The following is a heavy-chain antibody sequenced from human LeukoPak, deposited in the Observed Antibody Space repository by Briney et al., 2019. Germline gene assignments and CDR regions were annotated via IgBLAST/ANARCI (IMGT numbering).Heavy chain of an antibody. CDR3: VRNSPMIVVVKSLDY. D-gene: IGHD3-22*01. CDR1: GFTFSSYE. Sequence: PGGSLRLSCAASGFTFSSYEMNWVRQAPGKGLEWVSYISSSGSTIYYADSVKGRFTISRDNAKNSLYLQMNSLRAEDTAVYYCVRNSPMIVVVKSLDYWGQGTLVTVSS. CDR2: ISSSGSTI. J-gene: IGHJ4*02. V-gene: IGHV3-48*03.